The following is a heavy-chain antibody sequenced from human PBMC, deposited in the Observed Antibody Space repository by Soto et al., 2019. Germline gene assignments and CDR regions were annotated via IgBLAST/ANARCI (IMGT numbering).Heavy chain of an antibody. Sequence: QAQLVQSGAEVKKPGSSVTVSCPASCEAVANYAIHWVRPAPGHGIAWMGGSISYFRKPDYAQKFQCRLTIKANQSTSTFFLELSSLRSDDTALYFCARGAASIATYINYYYYNGLDVWGQVNTVTVSS. CDR1: CEAVANYA. CDR3: ARGAASIATYINYYYYNGLDV. J-gene: IGHJ6*02. CDR2: SISYFRKP. V-gene: IGHV1-69*01. D-gene: IGHD6-13*01.